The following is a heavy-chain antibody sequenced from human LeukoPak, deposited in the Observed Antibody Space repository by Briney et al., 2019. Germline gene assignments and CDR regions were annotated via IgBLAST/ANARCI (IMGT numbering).Heavy chain of an antibody. CDR3: ARHKGAYSSSWYFAFDI. V-gene: IGHV4-59*08. CDR2: TYYSGST. D-gene: IGHD6-13*01. CDR1: GDSISSYY. Sequence: SETLSLTCTVSGDSISSYYWSWIRQPPGKGLEWIGYTYYSGSTKYNPSLKSRVTISVDTSKNQFSLKLSSVTAADTAVYYCARHKGAYSSSWYFAFDIWGQGTMVTVSS. J-gene: IGHJ3*02.